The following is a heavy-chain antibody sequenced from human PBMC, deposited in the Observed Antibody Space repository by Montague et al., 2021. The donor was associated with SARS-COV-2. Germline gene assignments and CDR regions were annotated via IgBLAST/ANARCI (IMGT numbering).Heavy chain of an antibody. CDR1: GFIFSNFA. V-gene: IGHV3-30*04. CDR3: ARDRVPPADGVAFDL. Sequence: SLRLSCAASGFIFSNFAFRWVRQAPGKGLEWVAVITYDGSDTYYADSVKGRFTISRDNSKNTLYLRLNSLTPEDTAVYYCARDRVPPADGVAFDLWGRGTLVTVSS. J-gene: IGHJ3*01. CDR2: ITYDGSDT. D-gene: IGHD2-8*01.